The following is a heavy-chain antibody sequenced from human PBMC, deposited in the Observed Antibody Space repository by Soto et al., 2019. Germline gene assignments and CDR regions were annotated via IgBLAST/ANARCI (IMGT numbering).Heavy chain of an antibody. J-gene: IGHJ4*02. V-gene: IGHV4-34*01. D-gene: IGHD3-9*01. CDR2: INHSGST. CDR1: GGSFSGYY. CDR3: ARGPSQFFFDWPPPPRHTFDY. Sequence: QVQLQQWGAGLLKPSETLSLTCAVYGGSFSGYYWSWIRQPPVKGLEWIGEINHSGSTNYNPSLKSRVTISVDTSKNQFSLKLSSVTAADTAVYYCARGPSQFFFDWPPPPRHTFDYWGQGTLVTVSS.